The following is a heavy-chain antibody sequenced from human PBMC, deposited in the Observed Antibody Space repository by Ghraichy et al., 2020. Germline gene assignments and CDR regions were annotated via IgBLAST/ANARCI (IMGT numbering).Heavy chain of an antibody. Sequence: SETLSLTCAVYGGSFSGYYWSWIRQPPGKGLEWIGEINHSGSTNYNPSLKSRVTISVDTSKNQFSLKLSSVTAADTAVYYCARGRLWGSSYNWFDPWGQGTLVTVSS. CDR1: GGSFSGYY. D-gene: IGHD6-13*01. CDR2: INHSGST. V-gene: IGHV4-34*01. J-gene: IGHJ5*02. CDR3: ARGRLWGSSYNWFDP.